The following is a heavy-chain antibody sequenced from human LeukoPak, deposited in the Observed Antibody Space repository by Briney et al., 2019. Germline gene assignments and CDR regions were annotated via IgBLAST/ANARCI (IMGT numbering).Heavy chain of an antibody. Sequence: GASVKVSCKASGYTFTSYAIHWVRQAPGQRLEWMGWINAGNGNTKYSQKFQGRVTITRDTSASTAYMEVSSLRSEDTAVYYCAFRGVSDDFDSWGQGTLVTVSS. V-gene: IGHV1-3*01. D-gene: IGHD3-10*01. CDR3: AFRGVSDDFDS. CDR2: INAGNGNT. CDR1: GYTFTSYA. J-gene: IGHJ4*02.